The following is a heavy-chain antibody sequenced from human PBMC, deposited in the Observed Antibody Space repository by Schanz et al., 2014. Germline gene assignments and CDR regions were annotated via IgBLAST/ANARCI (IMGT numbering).Heavy chain of an antibody. CDR2: ISSRGSHI. CDR3: GRDSFFAFDY. CDR1: GFTFSTFA. V-gene: IGHV3-21*01. Sequence: EVQLLESGGGLVEPGGSLRLSCAASGFTFSTFAMHWVRQAPGKGLEWVSSISSRGSHIYYADSVKGRFTVSRDNAKTSVFLQMNRLSAEDAAVYCWGRDSFFAFDYWGQGTLVTVSS. J-gene: IGHJ4*02.